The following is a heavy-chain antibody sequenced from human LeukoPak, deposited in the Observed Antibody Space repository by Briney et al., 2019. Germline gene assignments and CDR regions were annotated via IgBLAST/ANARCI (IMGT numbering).Heavy chain of an antibody. J-gene: IGHJ4*02. Sequence: SETLSLTCTVSGGSISNYYWSWIRQPPGKGLEWIGYIYYSGSTNYNPSLKSRVTISVDTSKNQFSLKLSSVTAADTAVYYCARNPHDYCDSRFDYWGQGTLVTVSS. CDR1: GGSISNYY. CDR2: IYYSGST. CDR3: ARNPHDYCDSRFDY. V-gene: IGHV4-59*01. D-gene: IGHD4-17*01.